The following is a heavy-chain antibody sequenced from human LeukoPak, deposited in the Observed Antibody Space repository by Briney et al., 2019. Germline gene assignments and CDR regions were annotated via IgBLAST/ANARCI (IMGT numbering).Heavy chain of an antibody. V-gene: IGHV3-53*01. CDR2: IYSGGST. J-gene: IGHJ4*02. CDR1: GFTVSSNY. D-gene: IGHD6-13*01. CDR3: AKGDIAAQASGFDY. Sequence: PGGSLRLSCAASGFTVSSNYMSWVRQAPGKGLEWVSVIYSGGSTYYADSMKGRFTISRDNSKNTLYLQMNSLRAEDTAVYYCAKGDIAAQASGFDYWGQGTLVTVSS.